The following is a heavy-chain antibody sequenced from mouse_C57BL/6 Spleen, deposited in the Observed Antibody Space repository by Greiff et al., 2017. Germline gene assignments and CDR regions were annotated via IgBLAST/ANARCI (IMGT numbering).Heavy chain of an antibody. J-gene: IGHJ2*01. V-gene: IGHV1-69*01. D-gene: IGHD2-12*01. Sequence: QVQLQQPGAELVMPGASVKLSCKASGYTFTSYWMHWVKQRPGQGLEWIGEIDPSDSYTNYNQKFKGKSTLTVDKSSSTAYMQLSSLTSEDSAVYYCARRTPYSFDDWGQGTTLTVSS. CDR3: ARRTPYSFDD. CDR1: GYTFTSYW. CDR2: IDPSDSYT.